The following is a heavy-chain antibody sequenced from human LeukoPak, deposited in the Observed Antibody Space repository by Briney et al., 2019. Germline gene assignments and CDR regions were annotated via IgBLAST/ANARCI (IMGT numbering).Heavy chain of an antibody. CDR1: GFTFSSYS. CDR3: ARVTAAAGIGAFDI. Sequence: GGSLRLSCAASGFTFSSYSMNWVRQAPGKGLEWVSSISSSSSYIYYADSVKGRFTISRDNAKNSLYLQMNSLRAEDTAVYYCARVTAAAGIGAFDIWGQGTTVAVSS. V-gene: IGHV3-21*01. D-gene: IGHD6-13*01. CDR2: ISSSSSYI. J-gene: IGHJ3*02.